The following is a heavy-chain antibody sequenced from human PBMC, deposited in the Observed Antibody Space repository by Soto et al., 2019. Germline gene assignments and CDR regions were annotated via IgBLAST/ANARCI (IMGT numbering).Heavy chain of an antibody. CDR3: AKAGRSIQLWSKFDP. D-gene: IGHD5-18*01. CDR2: ISGSGGST. V-gene: IGHV3-23*01. CDR1: GFTFSSYA. Sequence: GGSLRLSCAASGFTFSSYAMSWVRQAPGKGLEWVSAISGSGGSTYYADSVKGRFTISRDNSKNTLYLQMNSLRAEDTAVYYCAKAGRSIQLWSKFDPWGQGTLVTVSS. J-gene: IGHJ5*02.